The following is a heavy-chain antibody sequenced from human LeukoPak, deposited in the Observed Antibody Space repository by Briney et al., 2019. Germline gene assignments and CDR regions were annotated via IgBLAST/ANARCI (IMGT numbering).Heavy chain of an antibody. CDR3: ARTTTDIVVVPAATLFDY. CDR1: GFTFSSYS. CDR2: ISSSSSTI. J-gene: IGHJ4*02. V-gene: IGHV3-48*01. D-gene: IGHD2-2*01. Sequence: GSLRLSCAASGFTFSSYSMNWVRQAPGKGLEWVSYISSSSSTIYYADSVKGRFTISRYNAKNSLYLQMKSLRAEDTAVYYCARTTTDIVVVPAATLFDYWGQGTLVTVSS.